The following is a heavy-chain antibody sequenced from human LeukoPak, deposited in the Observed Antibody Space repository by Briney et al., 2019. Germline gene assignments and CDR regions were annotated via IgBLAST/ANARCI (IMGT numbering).Heavy chain of an antibody. CDR2: ISGSGGST. CDR1: GFTLSSYA. CDR3: ARLYQHDSSTYRPVDY. J-gene: IGHJ4*02. D-gene: IGHD3-22*01. V-gene: IGHV3-23*01. Sequence: GGSPRLSCAASGFTLSSYAMSWVRQAPGKGLEWVSAISGSGGSTYYADSVKGRFTISRDKSKNTLYLQMNSLRAEDTAVYYCARLYQHDSSTYRPVDYWGQGTLVSVSS.